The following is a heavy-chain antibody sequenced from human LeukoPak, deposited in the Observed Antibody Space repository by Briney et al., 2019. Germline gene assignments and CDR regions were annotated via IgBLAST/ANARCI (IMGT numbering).Heavy chain of an antibody. CDR1: GYTFTNYD. CDR3: ARGRGRILTMLRGSGRFDP. V-gene: IGHV1-8*03. CDR2: MNPDSGNT. J-gene: IGHJ5*02. D-gene: IGHD3-10*01. Sequence: ASVKVSCKASGYTFTNYDLNWVRQATGQGLEWVGWMNPDSGNTGYALKFQGRVTITRNTSINTAYMELSSLRSEDTAVYYCARGRGRILTMLRGSGRFDPWGQGTLVTVSS.